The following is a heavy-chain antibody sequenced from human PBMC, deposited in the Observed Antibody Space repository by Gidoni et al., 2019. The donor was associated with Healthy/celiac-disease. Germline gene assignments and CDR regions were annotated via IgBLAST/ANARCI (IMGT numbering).Heavy chain of an antibody. J-gene: IGHJ5*02. V-gene: IGHV4-31*03. Sequence: QVQLQEPGPGLVKPSQTLSPTCTVSRGSISSGDYYWSWIRQHPGKGMEWIGYIYSSVSTYYNPSLKCRVTISVDTSKNQFSLKMSVVTAADTAVYYCARGTIVVVPAAPPYNWFDPWGQGTLVTVSS. CDR2: IYSSVST. CDR1: RGSISSGDYY. D-gene: IGHD2-2*01. CDR3: ARGTIVVVPAAPPYNWFDP.